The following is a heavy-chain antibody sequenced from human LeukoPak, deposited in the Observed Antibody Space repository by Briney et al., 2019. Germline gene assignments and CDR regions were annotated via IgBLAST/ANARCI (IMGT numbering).Heavy chain of an antibody. CDR1: GGSISSGVYY. D-gene: IGHD7-27*01. J-gene: IGHJ4*02. CDR2: ISSSGRT. Sequence: SETLSLTCTVSGGSISSGVYYWSWIRQPPGKRLEWIGYISSSGRTYYKPSLKSRFTVSMYTSKNQFSLKVSSVTAADTAVYYCARGANWGSPDYWGQGTLVTVSS. CDR3: ARGANWGSPDY. V-gene: IGHV4-30-4*01.